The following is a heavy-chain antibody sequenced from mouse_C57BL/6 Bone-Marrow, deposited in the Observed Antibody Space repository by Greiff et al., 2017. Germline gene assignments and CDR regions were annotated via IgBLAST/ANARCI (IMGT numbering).Heavy chain of an antibody. CDR2: IDPSDSET. V-gene: IGHV1-52*01. CDR3: ARSSYSNQFAY. Sequence: QVQLQQPGAELVRPGSSVKLSCKASGYTFTSYWMHWVKQRPIQGLEWIGNIDPSDSETHYNQKFKDKATLTVDKSSSTAYMQLSSLTSEDAAVYYCARSSYSNQFAYWGQGTLVTVSA. J-gene: IGHJ3*01. CDR1: GYTFTSYW. D-gene: IGHD2-5*01.